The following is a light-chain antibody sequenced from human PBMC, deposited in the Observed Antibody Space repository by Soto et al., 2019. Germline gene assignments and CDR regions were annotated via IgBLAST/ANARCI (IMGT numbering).Light chain of an antibody. CDR1: QSVSSSY. CDR3: QQYGSSPGT. V-gene: IGKV3-20*01. J-gene: IGKJ1*01. Sequence: EVGLPPSPDTLSLSPGERATLSFRASQSVSSSYLAWYQQKPGQAPRLLIYGASSRATDIPDRFSGSGSGTDFTLTISRLEPEDFALYYCQQYGSSPGTFGQGTKVDI. CDR2: GAS.